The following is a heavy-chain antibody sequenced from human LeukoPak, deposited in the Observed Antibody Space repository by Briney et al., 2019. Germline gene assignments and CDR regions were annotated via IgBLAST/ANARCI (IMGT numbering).Heavy chain of an antibody. Sequence: ASVKASCKVSGYTLTELSMHWVRQAPGKGLEWMGGFDPEDGETIYAQKFQGRVTMTEDTSTDTAYMELSSLRSEDTAVYYCATASYYDSSGLHLYYFDYWGQGTLVTVSS. CDR1: GYTLTELS. CDR2: FDPEDGET. CDR3: ATASYYDSSGLHLYYFDY. V-gene: IGHV1-24*01. D-gene: IGHD3-22*01. J-gene: IGHJ4*02.